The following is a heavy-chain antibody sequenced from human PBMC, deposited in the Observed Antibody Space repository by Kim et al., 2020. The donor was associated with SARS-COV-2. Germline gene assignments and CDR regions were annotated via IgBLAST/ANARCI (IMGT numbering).Heavy chain of an antibody. Sequence: SETLSLTCTVSGGSISSGDYYWSWIRQPPGKGLEWIGYIYYSGSTYYNPSLKSRVTISVDTSKNQFSLKLSSVTAADTAVYYCARARYCGGDCSFDPWGQGTLVTVSS. CDR3: ARARYCGGDCSFDP. V-gene: IGHV4-30-4*01. CDR1: GGSISSGDYY. CDR2: IYYSGST. D-gene: IGHD2-21*01. J-gene: IGHJ5*02.